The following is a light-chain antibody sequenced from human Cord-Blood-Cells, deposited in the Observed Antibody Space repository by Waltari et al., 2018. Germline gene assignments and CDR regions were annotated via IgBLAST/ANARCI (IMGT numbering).Light chain of an antibody. CDR2: WVS. V-gene: IGKV4-1*01. CDR3: QQYYGTPLT. Sequence: IVMTQSPGSLDVSLGERATINCKSSQSVLYSSNTKNDLARYQQKPGQPPMMLMYWVSTRESGVPDRFSGSGSGTDFTLTLSSLQAEDVGVYYCQQYYGTPLTFGGGTKVEIK. J-gene: IGKJ4*01. CDR1: QSVLYSSNTKND.